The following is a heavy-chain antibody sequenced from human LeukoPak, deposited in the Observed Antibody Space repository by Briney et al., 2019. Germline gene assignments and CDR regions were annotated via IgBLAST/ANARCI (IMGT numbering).Heavy chain of an antibody. V-gene: IGHV4-59*01. CDR3: VREGILNSFFYYTDV. Sequence: SETLSLTCTVSGASISGTYWRWIRPPPGTGREWMGYFIDSERTTNNPSLKSRATISVDTSKNTYCLKLTSETAADTPVYYCVREGILNSFFYYTDVWGKGTTVTVSS. D-gene: IGHD2-8*01. J-gene: IGHJ6*03. CDR1: GASISGTY. CDR2: FIDSERT.